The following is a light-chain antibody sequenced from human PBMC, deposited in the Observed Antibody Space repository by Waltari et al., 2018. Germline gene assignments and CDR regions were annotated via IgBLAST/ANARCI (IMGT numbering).Light chain of an antibody. V-gene: IGKV1-9*01. CDR2: AAS. J-gene: IGKJ3*01. CDR3: QQFHTFT. CDR1: QGITNY. Sequence: DIQLTQAPSFLSASVGDRVSIACRASQGITNYLAWYQQTPGKAPKLLIYAASTLQSGVPERFSGRGAGPDFTLTISSLQPEDFATYYCQQFHTFTFGPGTKVDIK.